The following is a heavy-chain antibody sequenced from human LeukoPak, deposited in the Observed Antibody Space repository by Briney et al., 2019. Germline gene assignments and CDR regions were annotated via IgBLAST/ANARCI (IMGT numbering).Heavy chain of an antibody. Sequence: SETLSLTCTVSGGSISSSSYYWGWIRQPPGKGLEWIGSIYYSGSTYYNPSLKSRVTISVDTSKNQFSLKLSSVTAADTAVYYCARVRITMVRGVIYFDYWGQGTLVTVSS. D-gene: IGHD3-10*01. J-gene: IGHJ4*02. CDR1: GGSISSSSYY. CDR2: IYYSGST. CDR3: ARVRITMVRGVIYFDY. V-gene: IGHV4-39*01.